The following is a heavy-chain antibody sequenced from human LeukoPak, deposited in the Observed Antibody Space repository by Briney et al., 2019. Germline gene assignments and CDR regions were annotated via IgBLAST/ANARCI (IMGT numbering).Heavy chain of an antibody. CDR2: IHYSGST. CDR3: ARHVTSITIFGVVNFDY. CDR1: GGPISSSSYH. V-gene: IGHV4-39*01. D-gene: IGHD3-3*01. J-gene: IGHJ4*02. Sequence: PSETLSLTCTVSGGPISSSSYHWGWIRQPPGKGLEWIGSIHYSGSTYYNPSLKSRVTISVDTSKTQLSLKLSSVTAADSAVYYCARHVTSITIFGVVNFDYWGQGTLVTVSS.